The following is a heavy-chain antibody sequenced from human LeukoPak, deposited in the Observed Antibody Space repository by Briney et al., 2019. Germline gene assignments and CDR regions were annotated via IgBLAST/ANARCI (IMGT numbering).Heavy chain of an antibody. Sequence: ASVKVSCEASGYTFTGYYMHWVRQAPGQELEWVGRINPNSGNTNYAQKFQVRVTMTRDTSISTAYMELSRLRSDDTAVYYCARERGPITMVRGVIMRVFDYWGQGTLVTVSS. CDR3: ARERGPITMVRGVIMRVFDY. CDR2: INPNSGNT. J-gene: IGHJ4*02. CDR1: GYTFTGYY. V-gene: IGHV1-2*06. D-gene: IGHD3-10*01.